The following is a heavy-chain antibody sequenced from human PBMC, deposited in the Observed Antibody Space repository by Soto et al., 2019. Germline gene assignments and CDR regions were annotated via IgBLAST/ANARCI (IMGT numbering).Heavy chain of an antibody. J-gene: IGHJ3*02. V-gene: IGHV1-69*04. D-gene: IGHD3-9*01. CDR1: GGTFSSYT. CDR2: IIPILGIA. CDR3: ARDRELRYFDWYRDNDAFDI. Sequence: GASVKVSCKASGGTFSSYTISWVRQAPGQGLEWMGRIIPILGIANYAQKFQGRVTMTRDTSTSTVYMELSSLRSEDTAVYYCARDRELRYFDWYRDNDAFDIWGQGTMVTVSS.